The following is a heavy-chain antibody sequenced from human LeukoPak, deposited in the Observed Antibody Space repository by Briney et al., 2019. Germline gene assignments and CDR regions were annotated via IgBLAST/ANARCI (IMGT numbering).Heavy chain of an antibody. V-gene: IGHV4-4*02. D-gene: IGHD3-10*01. CDR3: AQARFSGYYFDY. CDR2: IYHSGST. Sequence: PSGTLSLTCAVSGVSFSSSFWWSWVRQPPGKGLEWIGEIYHSGSTNYNPSLKSRVTISVDKSKNQFSLKLNSVTAADTAVYYCAQARFSGYYFDYWGQGTLVTISS. CDR1: GVSFSSSFW. J-gene: IGHJ4*02.